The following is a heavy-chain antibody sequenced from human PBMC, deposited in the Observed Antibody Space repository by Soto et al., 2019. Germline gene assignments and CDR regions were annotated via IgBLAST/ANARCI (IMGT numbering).Heavy chain of an antibody. V-gene: IGHV3-64D*06. D-gene: IGHD2-15*01. J-gene: IGHJ6*02. CDR3: VKVGVRCSGGSCYYGLYTRAV. CDR2: ISSNGGST. Sequence: GGSLRLSCSASGFTFSSYAMHWVRQAPGKGLEYVSAISSNGGSTYYADSVKDRFTISRDNSKNTLYLQMSSLRAEDTAVYYCVKVGVRCSGGSCYYGLYTRAVWGQGTTVTVSS. CDR1: GFTFSSYA.